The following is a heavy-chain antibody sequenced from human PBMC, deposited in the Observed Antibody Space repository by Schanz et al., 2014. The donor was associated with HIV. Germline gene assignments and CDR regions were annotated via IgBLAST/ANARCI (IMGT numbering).Heavy chain of an antibody. Sequence: VQLLESGGGLEQPGGSLRLSCAASGFNFNNYAMTWVRQAPGKGLEWVAVISYDGTNKYFADSVKGRFTISRDNSKDTLYLQMTTLRIDDTAVYYCAKPEYDSRGNSQSHFDYWGQGTLVTVSS. V-gene: IGHV3-30*18. CDR2: ISYDGTNK. D-gene: IGHD3-22*01. CDR1: GFNFNNYA. J-gene: IGHJ4*02. CDR3: AKPEYDSRGNSQSHFDY.